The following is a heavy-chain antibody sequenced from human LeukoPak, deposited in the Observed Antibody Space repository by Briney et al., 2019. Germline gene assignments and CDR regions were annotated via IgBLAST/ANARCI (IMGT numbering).Heavy chain of an antibody. D-gene: IGHD3-9*01. CDR2: ISGSGGST. CDR3: AKIYFDWLFAY. Sequence: GGSLRLSCAASGFTFSSYAMSWVRQAPGKGLEWVSAISGSGGSTYYADSAKGRFTISRDNSKNTLYLQMNSLRAEDTAVYYCAKIYFDWLFAYWGQGTLVTVSS. V-gene: IGHV3-23*01. J-gene: IGHJ4*02. CDR1: GFTFSSYA.